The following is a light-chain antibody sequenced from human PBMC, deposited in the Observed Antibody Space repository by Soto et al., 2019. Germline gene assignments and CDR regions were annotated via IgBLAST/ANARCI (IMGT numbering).Light chain of an antibody. V-gene: IGLV2-14*01. CDR1: SSDVGGYNY. CDR2: DVT. Sequence: QSALTQAASVSGSPGQPITISCTGTSSDVGGYNYVSWYQQHPGKAPKLIIYDVTERPSGVSNRFSGSKSGNTASLTISGLQGDDEAVYYCSSYTRQSTVVFGGGTKLTVL. J-gene: IGLJ3*02. CDR3: SSYTRQSTVV.